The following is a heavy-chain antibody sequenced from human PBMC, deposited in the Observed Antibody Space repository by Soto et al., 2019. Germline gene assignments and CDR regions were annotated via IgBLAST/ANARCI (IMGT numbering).Heavy chain of an antibody. V-gene: IGHV5-51*01. CDR3: ARTAAAGKYYYGMDV. Sequence: PGESLKISCKGSGYSFTSYWIVWVRQMPGKGLECMGIIYPGDSDTRYSPSFQGQVTISADKSISTAYLQWSSLKASDTAMYYCARTAAAGKYYYGMDVWGQGTTVTVSS. CDR1: GYSFTSYW. D-gene: IGHD6-13*01. CDR2: IYPGDSDT. J-gene: IGHJ6*02.